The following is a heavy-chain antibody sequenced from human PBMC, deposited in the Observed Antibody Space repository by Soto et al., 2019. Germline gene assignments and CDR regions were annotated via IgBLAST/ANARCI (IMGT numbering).Heavy chain of an antibody. Sequence: QVQLQESGPGLVKPSETLSLTCAVSGDSISSYYCMWIRQPPGKGLESIGYLYYGRSANYNPSLTRRVTLSVDTSTNQCSQTLSSMHAADTAVYYCALRSMAVVPEYWGQGTLVTVSS. CDR2: LYYGRSA. V-gene: IGHV4-59*01. CDR1: GDSISSYY. J-gene: IGHJ4*02. D-gene: IGHD3-22*01. CDR3: ALRSMAVVPEY.